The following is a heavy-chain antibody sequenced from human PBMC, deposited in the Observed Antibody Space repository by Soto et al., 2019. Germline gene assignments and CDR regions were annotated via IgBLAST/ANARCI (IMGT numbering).Heavy chain of an antibody. Sequence: QVQLQESGPGLVKPSETLSLTCTVSGCSISSYYWSWIRHPPGKGLEWIGYKYYSGSTNYNPSLKSRVTISVDTSKNQFSLKLSSVTAADTFVYYCARRYRSTFDYWGQGTLVTVSS. J-gene: IGHJ4*02. D-gene: IGHD6-13*01. CDR3: ARRYRSTFDY. CDR1: GCSISSYY. V-gene: IGHV4-59*08. CDR2: KYYSGST.